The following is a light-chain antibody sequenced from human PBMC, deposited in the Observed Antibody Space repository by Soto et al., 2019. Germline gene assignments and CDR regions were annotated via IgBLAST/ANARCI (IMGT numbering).Light chain of an antibody. J-gene: IGLJ2*01. CDR3: SSYSGSSSLVV. V-gene: IGLV1-44*01. Sequence: QSALTQPPSASGTPGQRVSISCSGISSNIGSETVNWYQQFPGTAPKLLIYSSNQRPSGVPDRFSGSKSGYTASLTISGLQADDEGDYYCSSYSGSSSLVVFGGGTKLTVL. CDR1: SSNIGSET. CDR2: SSN.